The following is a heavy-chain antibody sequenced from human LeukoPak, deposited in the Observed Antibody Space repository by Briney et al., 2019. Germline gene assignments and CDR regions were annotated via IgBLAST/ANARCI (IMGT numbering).Heavy chain of an antibody. CDR1: GFTFSDAW. D-gene: IGHD2-15*01. J-gene: IGHJ4*02. CDR3: TTRRQDGW. V-gene: IGHV3-15*01. Sequence: GGSLRLSCVASGFTFSDAWMSWVRQAPGKGLEWVGRIKSKIDGGTIEYAAPVKGRFTISRDDSRNTLNLRMNSLKTEDTGVYYCTTRRQDGWWGQGTLVTVSS. CDR2: IKSKIDGGTI.